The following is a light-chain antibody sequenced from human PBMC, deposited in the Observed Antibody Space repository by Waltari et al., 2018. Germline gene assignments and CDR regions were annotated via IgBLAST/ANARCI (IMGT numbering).Light chain of an antibody. CDR1: QDVSYY. Sequence: DIQMTQSLSSVSASVGDRVTITCRASQDVSYYLAWYQQKPGKAPTLLIHAASNLESGVPSRFRGRGSGTDFTLTISSLQPEDFATYYCQQAHSFPHTFGQGTRLEIK. J-gene: IGKJ5*01. CDR2: AAS. V-gene: IGKV1D-12*01. CDR3: QQAHSFPHT.